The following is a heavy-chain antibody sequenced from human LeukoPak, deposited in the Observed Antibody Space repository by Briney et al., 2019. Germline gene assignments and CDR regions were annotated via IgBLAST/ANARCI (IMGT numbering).Heavy chain of an antibody. CDR2: IYYSGST. J-gene: IGHJ6*02. Sequence: SETLSLTCTVSGGSISSSSYYWGWIRQPPGKGLEWIGNIYYSGSTYYNPSLKSRVTISVDTSKNQFSLKLSSVTAADTAVYYCARQSDYGSLYYYYGMDVWGQGTTVTVSS. V-gene: IGHV4-39*01. CDR1: GGSISSSSYY. CDR3: ARQSDYGSLYYYYGMDV. D-gene: IGHD3-10*01.